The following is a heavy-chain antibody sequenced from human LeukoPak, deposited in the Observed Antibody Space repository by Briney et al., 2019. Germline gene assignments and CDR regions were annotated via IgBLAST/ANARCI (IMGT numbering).Heavy chain of an antibody. V-gene: IGHV1-18*01. J-gene: IGHJ5*02. CDR2: ISIYNGNT. Sequence: ASVKVSCKASGYTFTSYGISWVRQAPGQGLEWMGWISIYNGNTDYAQKLRGRVTMTTDTSTGTAYLELRGLRSDDTAVYYCARITYDFWSGYYMPDDPWGQGTLVTVPS. D-gene: IGHD3-3*01. CDR3: ARITYDFWSGYYMPDDP. CDR1: GYTFTSYG.